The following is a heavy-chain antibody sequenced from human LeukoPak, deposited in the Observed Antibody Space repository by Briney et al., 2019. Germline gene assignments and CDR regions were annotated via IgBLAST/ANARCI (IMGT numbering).Heavy chain of an antibody. J-gene: IGHJ6*02. Sequence: GASVKVSCKASGYTFTSYAIAWVRQAPGQGLEWMGWISAYNGGTTYAQKFRGRVTMTTDTSTNTGYMELRSLRSDDTAVYFCARDQLRYYGSNNYYSDMDFWGQGTTVTVSS. CDR3: ARDQLRYYGSNNYYSDMDF. D-gene: IGHD3-10*01. CDR1: GYTFTSYA. V-gene: IGHV1-18*01. CDR2: ISAYNGGT.